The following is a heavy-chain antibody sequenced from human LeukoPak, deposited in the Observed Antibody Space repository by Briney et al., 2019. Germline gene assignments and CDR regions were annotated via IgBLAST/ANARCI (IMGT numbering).Heavy chain of an antibody. J-gene: IGHJ4*02. Sequence: SETPSLTCAVYGGSFSGYYWSCIRQPPGKGLERNGEINHRGSSPYTPSLKRRVPISVDTSNNQCSLKLRAVTAADTAIYYCARGIHRGSYPFWGQGTLVSVSS. D-gene: IGHD1-26*01. CDR3: ARGIHRGSYPF. CDR2: INHRGSS. V-gene: IGHV4-34*01. CDR1: GGSFSGYY.